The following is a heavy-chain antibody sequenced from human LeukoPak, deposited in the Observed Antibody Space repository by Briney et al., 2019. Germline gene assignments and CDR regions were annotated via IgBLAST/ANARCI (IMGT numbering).Heavy chain of an antibody. CDR3: ARLYGSYPGWFDV. J-gene: IGHJ5*02. CDR1: GFSFRSYG. Sequence: PGGSLRLSCAASGFSFRSYGMHWVRQAPGKGLEWVAFKWYNGSNKYYADSVKGRFTISRDNSKNTLYLQMNSLRAEDTAVYYCARLYGSYPGWFDVWGQGTLVTVSS. D-gene: IGHD4-17*01. CDR2: KWYNGSNK. V-gene: IGHV3-33*01.